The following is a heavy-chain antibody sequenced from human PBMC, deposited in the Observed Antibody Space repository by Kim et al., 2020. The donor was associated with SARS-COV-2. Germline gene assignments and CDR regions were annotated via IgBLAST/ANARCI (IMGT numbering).Heavy chain of an antibody. Sequence: GGSLRLSCAASGFTFSSYGMHWVRQAPGKGLEWVAVISYDGSNKYYADSVKGRFTISRDNSKNTLYLQMNSLRAEDTAVYYCAKDRYSSSSLDAFDIWG. D-gene: IGHD6-6*01. J-gene: IGHJ3*02. V-gene: IGHV3-30*18. CDR2: ISYDGSNK. CDR1: GFTFSSYG. CDR3: AKDRYSSSSLDAFDI.